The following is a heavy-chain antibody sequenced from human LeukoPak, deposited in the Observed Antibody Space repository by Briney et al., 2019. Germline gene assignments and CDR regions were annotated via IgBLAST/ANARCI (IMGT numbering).Heavy chain of an antibody. V-gene: IGHV4-59*08. CDR1: GGSISSYY. D-gene: IGHD6-13*01. J-gene: IGHJ3*02. Sequence: SETLSLTCTVSGGSISSYYWSWIRQPPGKGLEWIGYIYYSGSTNCNPSLKSRVTISVDTSKNQFSLKLSSVTAADTAVYYCARSGIAAAGSDAFDIWGQGTMVTVSS. CDR2: IYYSGST. CDR3: ARSGIAAAGSDAFDI.